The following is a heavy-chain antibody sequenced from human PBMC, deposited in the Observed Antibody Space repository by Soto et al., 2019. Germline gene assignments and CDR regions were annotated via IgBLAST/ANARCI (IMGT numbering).Heavy chain of an antibody. D-gene: IGHD3-3*01. Sequence: SETLSLTCAVYGGSFSGYYWSWIRQPPGKGLEWIGEINHSGSTNYNPSLKSRVTISVDTSKNQFSLKLSSVTAADTAVYYCAKGFLEWSAPDYYYYGMDVWGHGTTVTVSS. J-gene: IGHJ6*02. CDR1: GGSFSGYY. CDR2: INHSGST. CDR3: AKGFLEWSAPDYYYYGMDV. V-gene: IGHV4-34*01.